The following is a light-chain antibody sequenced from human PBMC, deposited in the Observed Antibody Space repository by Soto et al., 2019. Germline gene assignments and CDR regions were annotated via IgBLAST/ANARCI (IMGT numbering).Light chain of an antibody. Sequence: QSALAQPASVSVSPGQSITISCTGTSSDVGGYDYVSWYQQHPGRAPKLMIYDVTYRPSGVSSRFSGSKSGNTASLTISGLQAEDEADYYCSSYTSSSTLSVFATGTKVTVL. V-gene: IGLV2-14*03. CDR2: DVT. CDR1: SSDVGGYDY. J-gene: IGLJ1*01. CDR3: SSYTSSSTLSV.